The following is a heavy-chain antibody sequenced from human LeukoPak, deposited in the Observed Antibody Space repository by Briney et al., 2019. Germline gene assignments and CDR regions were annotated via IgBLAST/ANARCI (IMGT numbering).Heavy chain of an antibody. D-gene: IGHD6-13*01. J-gene: IGHJ5*02. Sequence: GGSLRLSXAASGFTFSSYSMNWVRQAPGKGLEWVSYISSSSSTIYYADSVKGRFTISRDNAKNSLYLQMNSLRAEDTAVYYCARLAAAGMYNWFDPWGQGTLVTVSS. CDR3: ARLAAAGMYNWFDP. V-gene: IGHV3-48*01. CDR1: GFTFSSYS. CDR2: ISSSSSTI.